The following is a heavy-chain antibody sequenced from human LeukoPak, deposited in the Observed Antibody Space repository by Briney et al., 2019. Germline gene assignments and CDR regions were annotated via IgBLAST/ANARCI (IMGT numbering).Heavy chain of an antibody. J-gene: IGHJ4*02. CDR3: ASGYSYGLFDY. D-gene: IGHD5-18*01. Sequence: SETLSLTCAVYGGSFSGYYWSWIRQPPGKGLEWIGEVNHSGSTNYNPSLKSRVTISVDTSKNQFSLKLSSVTAADTAVYYCASGYSYGLFDYWGQGTLVTVSS. CDR2: VNHSGST. CDR1: GGSFSGYY. V-gene: IGHV4-34*01.